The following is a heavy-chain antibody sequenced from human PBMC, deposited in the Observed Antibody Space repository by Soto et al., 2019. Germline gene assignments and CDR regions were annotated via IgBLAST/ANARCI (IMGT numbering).Heavy chain of an antibody. CDR2: IYASGTT. J-gene: IGHJ4*02. CDR3: ARESRSELGTVEY. Sequence: SETLSLTCTVSGASISNYYWSWIRQPAGKGLECLGRIYASGTTTYNPSLRSRVTMSVDTSKNQFSLNLNSVTAADTAVYYCARESRSELGTVEYWGQGTLVTASS. D-gene: IGHD1-1*01. CDR1: GASISNYY. V-gene: IGHV4-4*07.